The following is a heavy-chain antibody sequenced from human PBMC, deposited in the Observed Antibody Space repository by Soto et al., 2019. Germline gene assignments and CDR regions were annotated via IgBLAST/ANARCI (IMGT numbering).Heavy chain of an antibody. CDR1: GYTFTSYD. D-gene: IGHD2-15*01. V-gene: IGHV1-18*01. CDR2: ISAYNGNT. CDR3: ARDVVVAASLYYYYGMDV. J-gene: IGHJ6*02. Sequence: ASVKVSCKASGYTFTSYDINWVRQATGQGLEWMGWISAYNGNTNYAQKLQGRVTMTTDTSTSTAYMELRSLRSDDTAVYYCARDVVVAASLYYYYGMDVWGQGTTVTVSS.